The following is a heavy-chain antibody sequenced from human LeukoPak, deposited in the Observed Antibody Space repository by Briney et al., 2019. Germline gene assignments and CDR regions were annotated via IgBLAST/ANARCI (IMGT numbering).Heavy chain of an antibody. CDR1: GFIFSSYW. V-gene: IGHV3-7*01. CDR2: IKQDGSEK. CDR3: AREQWFDY. J-gene: IGHJ4*02. D-gene: IGHD2-8*01. Sequence: GGSLRLSCAASGFIFSSYWMSWVRQAPGKGLEWVANIKQDGSEKYYVDSVKGRFTISRDNAKNSLYLQMNSLRAEGTAVYYCAREQWFDYWGQGTLVTVSS.